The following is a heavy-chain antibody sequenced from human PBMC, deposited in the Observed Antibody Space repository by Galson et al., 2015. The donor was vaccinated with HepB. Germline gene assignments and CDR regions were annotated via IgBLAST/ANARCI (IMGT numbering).Heavy chain of an antibody. CDR2: INPNSGGT. Sequence: SVHVSCKASGYTFTGYYMHWVRQAPGQGLEWMGWINPNSGGTNYAQKLQGWVTMTRDTSISTAYMEVSRLRSDDTAVYYCARGGYSGYDLMGGPYYYYGMDVWGQGTTVTVSS. J-gene: IGHJ6*02. V-gene: IGHV1-2*04. CDR1: GYTFTGYY. D-gene: IGHD5-12*01. CDR3: ARGGYSGYDLMGGPYYYYGMDV.